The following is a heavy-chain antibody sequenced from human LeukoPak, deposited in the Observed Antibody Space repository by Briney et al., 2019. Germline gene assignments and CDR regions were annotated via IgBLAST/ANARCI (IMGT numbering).Heavy chain of an antibody. D-gene: IGHD6-6*01. Sequence: SETLSLTCTVSGGSISSYYWSWIRQPPGKGLEWIGYIYYSGSTNYNPSLKSRVTISVDTSKNQFSLKLSSVTAADTAVYYCARDPIRGRPPGSSKADNWFDPWGQGTLVTVSS. CDR1: GGSISSYY. CDR3: ARDPIRGRPPGSSKADNWFDP. CDR2: IYYSGST. V-gene: IGHV4-59*01. J-gene: IGHJ5*02.